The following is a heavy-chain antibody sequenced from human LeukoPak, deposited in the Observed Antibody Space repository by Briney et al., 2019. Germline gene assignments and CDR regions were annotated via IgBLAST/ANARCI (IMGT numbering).Heavy chain of an antibody. Sequence: GGSLRLSCAASGFSFDDYAMHWVRQAPGKGLEWVSGISWKSGSIGYADSVKGRFTISRDNAKNSLYLQMNSLRAEDTAVYYCASTLRGNAFDIWGQGTMVTVSS. V-gene: IGHV3-9*01. J-gene: IGHJ3*02. CDR1: GFSFDDYA. CDR2: ISWKSGSI. D-gene: IGHD1-26*01. CDR3: ASTLRGNAFDI.